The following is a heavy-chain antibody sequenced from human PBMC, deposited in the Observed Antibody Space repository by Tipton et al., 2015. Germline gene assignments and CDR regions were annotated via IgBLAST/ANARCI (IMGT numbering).Heavy chain of an antibody. V-gene: IGHV4-34*01. CDR1: GGSFSGHY. D-gene: IGHD6-19*01. CDR3: ARYPGKALAGADN. J-gene: IGHJ4*02. CDR2: VYHSGHT. Sequence: TLSLTCAVYGGSFSGHYWSWIRQPPGKGLAWIGEVYHSGHTNYNPSVKSRVNISVDTSKSQFSLKLSSVTAADPAVYYCARYPGKALAGADNWGQGALVTVSS.